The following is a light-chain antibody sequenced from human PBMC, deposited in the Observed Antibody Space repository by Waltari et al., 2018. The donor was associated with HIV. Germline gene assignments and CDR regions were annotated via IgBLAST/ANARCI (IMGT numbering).Light chain of an antibody. V-gene: IGLV1-40*01. Sequence: QSVLTPPPSVSGAPGQRVPISCTGCSSNIRAGYVVHWYQQLPGTAPKLLIYGNSNRPSGVPDRFSGSKSGTSASLAITGLQPDDETDYYCQSYDSSLSNWVFGGGTKLTVL. CDR2: GNS. CDR1: SSNIRAGYV. J-gene: IGLJ3*02. CDR3: QSYDSSLSNWV.